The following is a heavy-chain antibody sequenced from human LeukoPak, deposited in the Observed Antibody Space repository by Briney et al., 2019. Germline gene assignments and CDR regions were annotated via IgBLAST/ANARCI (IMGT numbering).Heavy chain of an antibody. D-gene: IGHD6-6*01. CDR2: IYHSGST. Sequence: SETLSLTCAVSGGSISSSNWWSWVRQPPGKGLEWIGEIYHSGSTNYNPSLKSRVTISVDKSKNQFSLKLSSVTAADTAVYYCARGRRYSSSSHGNWFDPWGQGALVTVSS. CDR3: ARGRRYSSSSHGNWFDP. J-gene: IGHJ5*02. V-gene: IGHV4-4*02. CDR1: GGSISSSNW.